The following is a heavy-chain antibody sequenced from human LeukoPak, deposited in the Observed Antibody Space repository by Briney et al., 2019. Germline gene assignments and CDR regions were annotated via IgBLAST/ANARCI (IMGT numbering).Heavy chain of an antibody. CDR2: IYYSGST. Sequence: PSQTLSLTCTVSGGSISSGGYYWSWIRQHPGKGLEWIGYIYYSGSTYYNPSLKSRITISVDTSKNQFSLKLSSVTAADTAVYYCARAATGFGESPGAFDIWGQGTMVTVSS. J-gene: IGHJ3*02. CDR3: ARAATGFGESPGAFDI. D-gene: IGHD3-10*01. CDR1: GGSISSGGYY. V-gene: IGHV4-31*03.